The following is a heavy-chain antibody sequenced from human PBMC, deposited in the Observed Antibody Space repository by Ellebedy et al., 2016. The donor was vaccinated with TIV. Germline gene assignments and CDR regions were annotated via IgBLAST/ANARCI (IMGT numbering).Heavy chain of an antibody. CDR1: GFTFSNAW. Sequence: GESLKISCAASGFTFSNAWMSWVRQAPGKGLEWVGRIKSKTDGGTTDYAAPMKGRFTISRDDSKNTLNLQMNSLKTEDTAVYYCTTGYGELDYWGQGTLVTVSS. CDR3: TTGYGELDY. D-gene: IGHD4-17*01. V-gene: IGHV3-15*01. J-gene: IGHJ4*02. CDR2: IKSKTDGGTT.